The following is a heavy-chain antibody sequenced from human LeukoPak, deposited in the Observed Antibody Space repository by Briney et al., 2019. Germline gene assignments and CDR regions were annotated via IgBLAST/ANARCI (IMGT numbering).Heavy chain of an antibody. CDR1: GVSFSDYY. CDR2: ISSSGTTQ. Sequence: PGGSLRLACAASGVSFSDYYMRWIRQVPGRGLEWLSEISSSGTTQYYADSVKGRFTISRDNAKNSLYLQVDSLRAEDTAVYYCARNRGTYYHFWSGFSWGQGALVTVSS. V-gene: IGHV3-11*04. CDR3: ARNRGTYYHFWSGFS. J-gene: IGHJ5*02. D-gene: IGHD3-3*01.